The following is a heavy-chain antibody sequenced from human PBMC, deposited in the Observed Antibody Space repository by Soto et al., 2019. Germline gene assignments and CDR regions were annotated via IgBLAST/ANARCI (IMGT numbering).Heavy chain of an antibody. Sequence: PSDTLSLTCTVSGGSVSNDNFYWSWIRQPPGKGLEWIGYVHSSGITNYNPSLKRRVTISGDTSRNQFSLRLSSVTAADTAVYYCARGLTMGQLPSHFDHWGQGTLVSVSS. J-gene: IGHJ5*02. D-gene: IGHD3-16*01. CDR2: VHSSGIT. V-gene: IGHV4-61*01. CDR3: ARGLTMGQLPSHFDH. CDR1: GGSVSNDNFY.